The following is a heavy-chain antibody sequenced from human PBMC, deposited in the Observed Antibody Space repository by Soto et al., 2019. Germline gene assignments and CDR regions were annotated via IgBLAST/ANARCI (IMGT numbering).Heavy chain of an antibody. Sequence: PGGSLRLSCAASGFIFSNYYMTWIRQAPGKGPEWIPYISGGGDVTAYAHSVKGRFTISRDNTKRSLYLQMDSLTVEDTAVYYCSRDPRLVDYWGQGTLVTVSS. V-gene: IGHV3-11*01. CDR2: ISGGGDVT. J-gene: IGHJ4*02. CDR3: SRDPRLVDY. CDR1: GFIFSNYY. D-gene: IGHD1-26*01.